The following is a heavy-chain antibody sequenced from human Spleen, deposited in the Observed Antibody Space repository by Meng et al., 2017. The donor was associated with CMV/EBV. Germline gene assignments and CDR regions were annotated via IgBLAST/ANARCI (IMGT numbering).Heavy chain of an antibody. CDR2: ISSSSSYI. CDR1: GFTFSSYS. Sequence: AASGFTFSSYSMNWVRQAPGKGLELVSSISSSSSYIYYADSVKGRFTISRDNAKNSLYLQMNSLRAEDTAVYYCARYYDSSGTFDYWGQGTLVTVSS. CDR3: ARYYDSSGTFDY. J-gene: IGHJ4*02. V-gene: IGHV3-21*01. D-gene: IGHD3-22*01.